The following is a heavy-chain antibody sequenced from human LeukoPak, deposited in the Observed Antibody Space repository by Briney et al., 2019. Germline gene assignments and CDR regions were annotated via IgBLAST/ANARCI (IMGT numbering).Heavy chain of an antibody. J-gene: IGHJ4*02. V-gene: IGHV3-7*01. Sequence: PGGSLRLSCAASRFTFNNFWMGWVRQAPGMGLEWVANMNQDGSEKYYVGSVKGRFTISRDNAKNSLYLQMNSLRAEDTAVYYCATERFLEWLCHWGQGTLVTVSS. CDR1: RFTFNNFW. CDR2: MNQDGSEK. CDR3: ATERFLEWLCH. D-gene: IGHD3-3*01.